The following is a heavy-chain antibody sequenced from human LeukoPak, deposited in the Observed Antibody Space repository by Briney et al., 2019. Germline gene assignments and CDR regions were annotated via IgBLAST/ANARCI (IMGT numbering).Heavy chain of an antibody. V-gene: IGHV4-59*08. J-gene: IGHJ4*02. CDR3: ATSTRHCSGGTCYSIDY. CDR2: VYYDGST. D-gene: IGHD2-15*01. CDR1: RDSIRAYH. Sequence: SETLSLTCTVSRDSIRAYHWTWIRQPPGRGLEWVGYVYYDGSTNYNPSFRSRVTISLDASNNPFSLKLSSVTAADTATYYCATSTRHCSGGTCYSIDYWGQGTLVTVSS.